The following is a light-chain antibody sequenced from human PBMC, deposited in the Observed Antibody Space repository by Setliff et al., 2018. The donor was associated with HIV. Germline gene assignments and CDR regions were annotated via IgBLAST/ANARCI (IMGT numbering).Light chain of an antibody. Sequence: QSALTQPASVSGSPGQSVTISCTGTRSDVGFYNYVSWYQQHPGKAPKLMIYEVSNRPSGVSDRFSGSKSGNTASLTISGLQAEDEADYYCSSYTSSSTYVFGTGTKGTVL. CDR2: EVS. V-gene: IGLV2-14*01. J-gene: IGLJ1*01. CDR3: SSYTSSSTYV. CDR1: RSDVGFYNY.